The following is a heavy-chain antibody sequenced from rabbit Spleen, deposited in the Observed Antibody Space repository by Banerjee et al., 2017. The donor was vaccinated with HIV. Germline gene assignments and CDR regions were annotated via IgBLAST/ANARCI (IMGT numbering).Heavy chain of an antibody. CDR3: ARDMTDSIGWNFGW. CDR2: IAGSSSGFT. D-gene: IGHD4-1*01. Sequence: QSLEESGGGLVQPEGSLALTCKASGFSFSSSDYICWVRQAPGKGLEWISCIAGSSSGFTYSVTWAKGRFTISKTSSTTVTLQMTSLTAADTATYFCARDMTDSIGWNFGWWGPGTLVTVS. J-gene: IGHJ4*01. V-gene: IGHV1S40*01. CDR1: GFSFSSSDY.